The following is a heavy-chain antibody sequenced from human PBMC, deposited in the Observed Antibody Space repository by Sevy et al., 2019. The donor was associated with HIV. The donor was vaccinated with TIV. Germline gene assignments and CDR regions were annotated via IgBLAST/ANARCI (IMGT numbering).Heavy chain of an antibody. CDR1: GFTFSSYA. CDR2: ISGSGGST. Sequence: GGSLRLSCAASGFTFSSYAMSWVRQAPGKGLEWVSKISGSGGSTYYEDSVKGRFTISRDTSKNTLYLQMNSLRAEDTAVYYCAKDRGSLLWAYYFDYWGQGTLVTVSS. CDR3: AKDRGSLLWAYYFDY. D-gene: IGHD3-10*01. J-gene: IGHJ4*02. V-gene: IGHV3-23*01.